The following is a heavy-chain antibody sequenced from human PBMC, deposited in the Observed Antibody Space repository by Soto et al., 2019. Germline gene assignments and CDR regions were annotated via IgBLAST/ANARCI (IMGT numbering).Heavy chain of an antibody. CDR1: GFAFSDSA. D-gene: IGHD5-18*01. V-gene: IGHV3-73*02. J-gene: IGHJ4*02. CDR2: IRGKRGNDGT. Sequence: EVQLVESGGGLVQPGGSLKLSCAASGFAFSDSAMHWVRQASGKGLEWIGRIRGKRGNDGTAYDASVEGRFTISRDDSTNTTYLQMNSLKLEDTAVYSCTRRRDWTAVDHLDYWGQGTLVTGSS. CDR3: TRRRDWTAVDHLDY.